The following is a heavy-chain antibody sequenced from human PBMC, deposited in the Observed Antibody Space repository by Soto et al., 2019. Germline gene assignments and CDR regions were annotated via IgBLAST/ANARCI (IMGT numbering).Heavy chain of an antibody. D-gene: IGHD6-6*01. V-gene: IGHV3-23*01. J-gene: IGHJ6*04. CDR1: GFAFSNFA. CDR2: FSGSGGST. CDR3: AKPPSRAPYGRDV. Sequence: PGVSLRLSCAASGFAFSNFAMIWVRQAPGKGLEWVSSFSGSGGSTYYPDSVKDRFTISRDGSKKTVYLQMNSLRAEDTAVYFCAKPPSRAPYGRDVWGKGTTVTVSS.